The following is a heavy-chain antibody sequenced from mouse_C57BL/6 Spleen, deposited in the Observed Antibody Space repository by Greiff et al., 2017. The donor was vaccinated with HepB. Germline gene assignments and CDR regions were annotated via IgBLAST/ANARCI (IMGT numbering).Heavy chain of an antibody. CDR1: GFTFSNYW. J-gene: IGHJ4*01. CDR2: IRLKSDNYAT. D-gene: IGHD2-3*01. Sequence: EVKVDESGGGLVQPGGSMKLSCVASGFTFSNYWMNWVRQSPEKGLEWVAQIRLKSDNYATHYAESVRGRFTISRDDSKSSVYLQMNNLRAEDTRIYYCTAGDTIYDGYYDAMDYWGQGTSVTVSS. V-gene: IGHV6-3*01. CDR3: TAGDTIYDGYYDAMDY.